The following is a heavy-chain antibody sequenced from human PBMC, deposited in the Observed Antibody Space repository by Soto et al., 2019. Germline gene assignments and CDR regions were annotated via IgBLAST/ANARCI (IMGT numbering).Heavy chain of an antibody. Sequence: AETLSLTCTVSGDSISTFYWGWIRQSPGKELEWSGYVYYTGSTNYNPSLKSRVTISVDRSKNQFSLKLTSANAADTAVYYCARGRTVRNYADDSSDYFYFFDYWGQGTQVTVSS. J-gene: IGHJ4*02. D-gene: IGHD3-22*01. V-gene: IGHV4-59*01. CDR3: ARGRTVRNYADDSSDYFYFFDY. CDR2: VYYTGST. CDR1: GDSISTFY.